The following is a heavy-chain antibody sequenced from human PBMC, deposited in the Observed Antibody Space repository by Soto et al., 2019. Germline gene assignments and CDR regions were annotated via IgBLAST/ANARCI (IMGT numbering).Heavy chain of an antibody. V-gene: IGHV4-59*01. D-gene: IGHD7-27*01. CDR1: GGSISSYY. CDR3: ARDGDDGFFDY. J-gene: IGHJ4*02. CDR2: IYYSGST. Sequence: SETLSLTCTVSGGSISSYYWSWIRQPPGKGLEWIGYIYYSGSTNYNPSLKSRVTISVDTSKNQFSLKLSSVTAADTAVYYCARDGDDGFFDYWGQGTLVTVSS.